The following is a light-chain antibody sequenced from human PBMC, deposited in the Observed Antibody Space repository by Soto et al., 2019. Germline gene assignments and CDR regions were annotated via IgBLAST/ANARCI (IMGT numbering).Light chain of an antibody. CDR2: GNS. CDR3: QSYDSSLSGV. V-gene: IGLV1-40*01. J-gene: IGLJ3*02. Sequence: QSVLTQPPSVYGAPGQRVTISCTGSSSNIGAGYDVHWYQQLPGTAPKLLIYGNSNRPSGVPDRFSGSKSGTSASLAITGLQAEDEADYYCQSYDSSLSGVFGGGTKLTV. CDR1: SSNIGAGYD.